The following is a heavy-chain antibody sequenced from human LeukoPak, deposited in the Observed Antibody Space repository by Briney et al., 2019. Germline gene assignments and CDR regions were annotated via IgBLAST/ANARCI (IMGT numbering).Heavy chain of an antibody. D-gene: IGHD5-18*01. Sequence: SETLSLPCGVSGTSISGSGYYLGCIGQPTGRGLGWIGYIYYTGSTYYHASLQSRVTISIDTSKSQFSLRLNNVTAADTAVYNCAREVGGYSYGYGPTELCYYFDLWGRGTLVTVSS. CDR1: GTSISGSGYY. CDR2: IYYTGST. CDR3: AREVGGYSYGYGPTELCYYFDL. J-gene: IGHJ2*01. V-gene: IGHV4-39*07.